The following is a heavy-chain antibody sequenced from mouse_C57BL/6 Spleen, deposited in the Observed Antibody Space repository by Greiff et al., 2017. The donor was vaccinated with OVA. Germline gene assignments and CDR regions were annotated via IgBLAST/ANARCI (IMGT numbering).Heavy chain of an antibody. CDR1: GFTFSSYA. V-gene: IGHV5-4*01. Sequence: EVQRVESGGGLVKPGGSLKLSCAASGFTFSSYAMSWVRQTPEKRLEWVATISDGGSYTYYPDNVKGRFTISRDNAKNNLYLQMSHLKSEDTAMYYCARGDYTNYGMDYWGQGTSVTVSS. CDR3: ARGDYTNYGMDY. CDR2: ISDGGSYT. D-gene: IGHD2-5*01. J-gene: IGHJ4*01.